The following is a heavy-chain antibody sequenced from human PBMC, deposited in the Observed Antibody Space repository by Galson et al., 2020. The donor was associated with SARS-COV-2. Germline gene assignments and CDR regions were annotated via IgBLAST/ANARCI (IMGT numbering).Heavy chain of an antibody. V-gene: IGHV3-30-3*01. J-gene: IGHJ4*02. CDR1: GFTFSSYA. CDR2: ISYDGSNK. CDR3: ARSDGYNTPLDY. Sequence: GGSLRLSCAASGFTFSSYAMHWVRQAPGKGLEWVAVISYDGSNKYYADSVKGRFTISRDNSKNTLYLQKNSLRAEDTAVYYCARSDGYNTPLDYWGQGTLVTVSS. D-gene: IGHD5-12*01.